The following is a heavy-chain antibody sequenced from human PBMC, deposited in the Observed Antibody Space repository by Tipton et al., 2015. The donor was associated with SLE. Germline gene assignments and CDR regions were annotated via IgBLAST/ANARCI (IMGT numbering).Heavy chain of an antibody. CDR3: AMAARPYYYMDV. CDR1: DGSTSSSNYY. CDR2: IFYTGST. V-gene: IGHV4-39*07. D-gene: IGHD6-6*01. J-gene: IGHJ6*03. Sequence: TLSLTCTVSDGSTSSSNYYWGWIRQPPGKGLEWIGSIFYTGSTYYNPSLKSRVSFSIDTSKNQFSLKLNSVTAADTAVYYCAMAARPYYYMDVWGKGTTVTVSS.